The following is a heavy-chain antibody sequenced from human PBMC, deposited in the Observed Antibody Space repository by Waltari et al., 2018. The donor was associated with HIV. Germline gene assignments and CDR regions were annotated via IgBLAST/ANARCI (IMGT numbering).Heavy chain of an antibody. CDR2: MYSDGST. J-gene: IGHJ4*02. Sequence: EVQLVESGGGLIQPGGSLRLYCAASGFTVSRNYMSWLRQAPRKGVVVVSVMYSDGSTYYADSVKCLFTSSSDNSKNTLYLQMNGLRAEDTAVYYCARGTLPYYVWGSYQGGYWGQGTLVTVSS. CDR1: GFTVSRNY. CDR3: ARGTLPYYVWGSYQGGY. V-gene: IGHV3-53*01. D-gene: IGHD3-16*01.